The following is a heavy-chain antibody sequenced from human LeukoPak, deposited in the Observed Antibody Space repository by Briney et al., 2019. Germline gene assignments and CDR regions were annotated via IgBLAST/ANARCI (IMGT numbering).Heavy chain of an antibody. J-gene: IGHJ4*02. D-gene: IGHD3-22*01. Sequence: PSETLSLTCAVHGGSFSGYYWSWIRQPPGKGLEWIGEINHSGSTNYNPSLKSRVTISVDTSKNQFSLKLSSVTAADTAVYYCAIRSNYYDSSGYSRGDDYWGQGTLVTVSS. CDR2: INHSGST. CDR1: GGSFSGYY. V-gene: IGHV4-34*01. CDR3: AIRSNYYDSSGYSRGDDY.